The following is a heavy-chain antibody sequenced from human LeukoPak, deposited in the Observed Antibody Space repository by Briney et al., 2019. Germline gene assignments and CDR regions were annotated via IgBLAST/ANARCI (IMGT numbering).Heavy chain of an antibody. CDR1: GYTFTSYG. CDR3: ARAPYYDFWSGYQQPLYYYYYMDV. V-gene: IGHV1-18*01. Sequence: ASVKVSCKASGYTFTSYGISWVRQAPGQGLEWMGWISAYNGNTNYAQKLQGRVTMTTDTSTSTAYMELRSLRSDDTAVYYCARAPYYDFWSGYQQPLYYYYYMDVWGKGTTVTVSS. J-gene: IGHJ6*03. D-gene: IGHD3-3*01. CDR2: ISAYNGNT.